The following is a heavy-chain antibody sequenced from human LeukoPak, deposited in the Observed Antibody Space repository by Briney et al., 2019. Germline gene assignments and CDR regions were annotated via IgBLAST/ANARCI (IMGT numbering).Heavy chain of an antibody. D-gene: IGHD2-2*01. Sequence: GGSLRLSCVGSGLTFSSYDMNWVRQAPGKGLEWISYISNSGNTIYYADSVKGRFTISRDYAKNSLYLQMNSLRAEDTAVYYCDTRPRYWGQGTLVTVSS. J-gene: IGHJ4*02. V-gene: IGHV3-48*03. CDR2: ISNSGNTI. CDR3: DTRPRY. CDR1: GLTFSSYD.